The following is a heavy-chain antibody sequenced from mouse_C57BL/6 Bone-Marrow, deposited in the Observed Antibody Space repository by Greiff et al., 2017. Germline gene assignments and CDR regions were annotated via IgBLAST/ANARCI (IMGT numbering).Heavy chain of an antibody. J-gene: IGHJ4*01. CDR2: IHPNSGST. D-gene: IGHD1-1*01. CDR1: GYTFTSYW. CDR3: ARRTTVVARAYYYAMDY. Sequence: VQLQQPGAELVKPGASVKLSCKASGYTFTSYWMHWVKQRPGQGLEWIGMIHPNSGSTNYNEKFKSKATLTVDKSSSTAYMQLSSLTSEDSAVYYCARRTTVVARAYYYAMDYWGQGTSVTVSS. V-gene: IGHV1-64*01.